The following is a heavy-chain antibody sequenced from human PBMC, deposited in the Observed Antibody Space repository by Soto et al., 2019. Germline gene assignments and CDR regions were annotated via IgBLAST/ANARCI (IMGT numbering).Heavy chain of an antibody. CDR3: TPTWELLLYFDN. Sequence: EVRLVESGGGLVKPGGSLRLSCAASGFIFSNAWMTWVRQAPGKGLEWVGRIKSKRDGGTTDYAAPVKGRFTISRDDSKNTLYLQMNSLKIEDAAVYYCTPTWELLLYFDNWGRGTLVTVSS. CDR1: GFIFSNAW. V-gene: IGHV3-15*01. D-gene: IGHD2-15*01. J-gene: IGHJ4*02. CDR2: IKSKRDGGTT.